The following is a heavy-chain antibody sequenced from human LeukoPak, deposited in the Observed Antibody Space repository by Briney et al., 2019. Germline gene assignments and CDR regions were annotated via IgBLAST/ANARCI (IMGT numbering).Heavy chain of an antibody. V-gene: IGHV4-34*01. CDR1: GGSFSGYY. J-gene: IGHJ4*02. CDR3: ARGGGVLTGYLDY. Sequence: SETLSLTCAVYGGSFSGYYWSWIRQPPGKGLEWIGEINHSGSTNYNPSLKSRVTMSVDTSKNQFSLKLSSVTAADTAVYYCARGGGVLTGYLDYWGQGTLVTVSS. D-gene: IGHD3-9*01. CDR2: INHSGST.